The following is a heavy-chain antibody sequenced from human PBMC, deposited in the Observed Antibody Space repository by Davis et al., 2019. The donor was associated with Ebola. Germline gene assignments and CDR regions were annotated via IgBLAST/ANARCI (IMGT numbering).Heavy chain of an antibody. V-gene: IGHV1-18*01. J-gene: IGHJ6*02. CDR3: ARDRNKYYYDSSGYYYGYYYYYGMDV. CDR1: GYTFTSYG. D-gene: IGHD3-22*01. CDR2: ISAYNGNT. Sequence: AASVKVSCKASGYTFTSYGISWVLQAPGQGLEWMGWISAYNGNTNYAQKLQGRVTMTTDTSTSTAYMELRSLRSDDTAVYYCARDRNKYYYDSSGYYYGYYYYYGMDVWGQGTTVTVSS.